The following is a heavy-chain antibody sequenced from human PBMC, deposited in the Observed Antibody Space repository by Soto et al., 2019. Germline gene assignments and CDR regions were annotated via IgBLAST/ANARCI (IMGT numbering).Heavy chain of an antibody. V-gene: IGHV4-59*01. CDR2: IYYSGST. D-gene: IGHD5-18*01. Sequence: PSETLSLTCTVSGGSISSYYWSWIRQPPGKGLEWIGYIYYSGSTNYNPSLKSRVTISVDTSKNQFSLKLSSVTAADTAVYYCARFEYSYGYYYYGMDVWGQGTTVTVSS. CDR1: GGSISSYY. CDR3: ARFEYSYGYYYYGMDV. J-gene: IGHJ6*02.